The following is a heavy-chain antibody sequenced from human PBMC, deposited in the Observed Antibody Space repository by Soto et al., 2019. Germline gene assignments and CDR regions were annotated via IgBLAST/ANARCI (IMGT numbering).Heavy chain of an antibody. J-gene: IGHJ4*02. CDR2: IYYSGST. CDR1: GGSISSGDYY. CDR3: AREATIAARLDS. D-gene: IGHD6-6*01. Sequence: PSETLSLTCTVSGGSISSGDYYWSWLRQPPGKGLEWIGYIYYSGSTYYNPSLKSRVTISVDTSKNQFSLKLGSVTAADTAVYYCAREATIAARLDSWGQGTLVTVSS. V-gene: IGHV4-30-4*01.